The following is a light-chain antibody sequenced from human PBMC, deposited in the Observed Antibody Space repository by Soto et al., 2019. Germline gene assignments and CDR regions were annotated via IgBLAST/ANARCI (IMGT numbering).Light chain of an antibody. V-gene: IGKV3-15*01. CDR2: SAS. J-gene: IGKJ1*01. CDR1: QTVSNN. Sequence: DIVMTQSPATLSVSPGDRVTLSCRGSQTVSNNLAWYPQKPGQDPRLLISSASTRATGVPGRFSGSGSGTDVTLTISSLQSEDFAGYYCQHYYKWPPTFGQGTKVEI. CDR3: QHYYKWPPT.